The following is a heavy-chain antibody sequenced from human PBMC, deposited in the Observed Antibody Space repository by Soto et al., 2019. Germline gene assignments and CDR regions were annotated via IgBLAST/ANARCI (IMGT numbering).Heavy chain of an antibody. CDR2: IYYSGST. CDR3: ARADPRYYDSSGFMNWFDP. CDR1: GGSISSYY. J-gene: IGHJ5*02. V-gene: IGHV4-59*01. Sequence: SETLSVTCSVSGGSISSYYWSWIRQPPGKGLEWIGYIYYSGSTNYNPSLKSRVTISLDTSKSQFSLKVKSVTAADTAVYYCARADPRYYDSSGFMNWFDPWGQGTLVT. D-gene: IGHD3-22*01.